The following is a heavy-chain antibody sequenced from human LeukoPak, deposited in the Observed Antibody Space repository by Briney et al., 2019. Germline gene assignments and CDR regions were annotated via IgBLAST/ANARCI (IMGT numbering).Heavy chain of an antibody. Sequence: GGSLRLSCAASGFTFSDDYMTWIRQAPGKGLEWISYFSYSGMTIYYADSVKGRFTISRDNAKNSLHLQMNGLRAEDTAVYYCARDTSSIVGPRFDYWGQGTLVTVSS. CDR2: FSYSGMTI. D-gene: IGHD1-26*01. CDR1: GFTFSDDY. J-gene: IGHJ4*02. CDR3: ARDTSSIVGPRFDY. V-gene: IGHV3-11*04.